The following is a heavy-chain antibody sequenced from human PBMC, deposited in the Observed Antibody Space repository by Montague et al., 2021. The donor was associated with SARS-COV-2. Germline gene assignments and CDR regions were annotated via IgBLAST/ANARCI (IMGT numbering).Heavy chain of an antibody. CDR3: ARDGFYDDRSGTSNFDY. D-gene: IGHD3-22*01. CDR2: IYYSGST. CDR1: VGSISSNNCY. V-gene: IGHV4-39*07. Sequence: SETLSLTCTVSVGSISSNNCYWGWIRQPPGKALEWIGSIYYSGSTYYNPSLKSRVTMSVDTSENQFSLKLSSVTAADTAVYYCARDGFYDDRSGTSNFDYWGQGTLVTVSS. J-gene: IGHJ4*02.